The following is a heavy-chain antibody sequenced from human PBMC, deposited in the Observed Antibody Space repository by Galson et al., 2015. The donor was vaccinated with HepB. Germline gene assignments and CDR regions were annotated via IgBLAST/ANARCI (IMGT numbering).Heavy chain of an antibody. J-gene: IGHJ4*02. V-gene: IGHV1-69*02. Sequence: SVKVSCKASGGTFSSYTISWVRQAPGQGLEWMGRIIPILGIANYAQKFQGRVTITADKSISTAYLQWSSLKASDTAMYYCARLGPAGGNSAHFDYWGQGTLVTVSS. CDR3: ARLGPAGGNSAHFDY. D-gene: IGHD4-23*01. CDR2: IIPILGIA. CDR1: GGTFSSYT.